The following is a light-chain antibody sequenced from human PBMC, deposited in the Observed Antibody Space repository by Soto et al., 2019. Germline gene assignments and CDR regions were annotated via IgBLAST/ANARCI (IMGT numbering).Light chain of an antibody. CDR3: QQYNSY. CDR2: GAS. J-gene: IGKJ3*01. Sequence: EIVMTPSPATLSVSPGERATLSCRASESVSSNLAWYQLKPGQAPRVLIYGASTRATGIPARFSGSGSGTEFTLTISSLQPDDFATYYCQQYNSYFGPGTKVDIK. CDR1: ESVSSN. V-gene: IGKV3-15*01.